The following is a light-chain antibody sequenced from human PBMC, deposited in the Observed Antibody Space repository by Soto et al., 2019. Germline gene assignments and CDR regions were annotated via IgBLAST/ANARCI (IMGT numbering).Light chain of an antibody. CDR2: GAS. J-gene: IGKJ5*01. CDR1: QSVSSD. V-gene: IGKV3-15*01. CDR3: QQYGSSPSIT. Sequence: EIVMTQSPGTLSVSPWERATLSCRASQSVSSDLAWYQQKPGQAPRLLLYGASTRATGIPARFSGSGSGTEFTLTISSLQSEDSAVYYCQQYGSSPSITFGQGTRLEIK.